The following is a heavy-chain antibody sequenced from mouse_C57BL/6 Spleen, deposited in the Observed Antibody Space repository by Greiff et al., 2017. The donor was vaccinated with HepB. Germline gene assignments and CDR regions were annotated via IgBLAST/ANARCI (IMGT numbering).Heavy chain of an antibody. D-gene: IGHD5-1-1*01. V-gene: IGHV1-82*01. CDR1: GYAFSSSW. CDR3: ARNASQYPNFDY. CDR2: IYPGDGDT. J-gene: IGHJ2*01. Sequence: VHLVESGPELVKPGASVKISCKASGYAFSSSWMNWVKQRPGKGLEWIGRIYPGDGDTNYNGKFKGKATLTADKSSSTAYMQLSSLTSEDSAVYFCARNASQYPNFDYWGQGTTLTVSS.